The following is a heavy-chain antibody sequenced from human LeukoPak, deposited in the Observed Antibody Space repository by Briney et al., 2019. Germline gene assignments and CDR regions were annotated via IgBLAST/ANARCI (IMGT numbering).Heavy chain of an antibody. J-gene: IGHJ6*02. Sequence: SETLSLTCTVSGGSISSYYRSWIRQPAGKGLEWIGRIYTSGSTNYNPSLKSRVTMSVDTSKNQFSLKLSSVTAADTAVYYCARDRPLYCTNGVCYMTGYYYGMDVWGQGTTVTVSS. CDR1: GGSISSYY. D-gene: IGHD2-8*01. V-gene: IGHV4-4*07. CDR3: ARDRPLYCTNGVCYMTGYYYGMDV. CDR2: IYTSGST.